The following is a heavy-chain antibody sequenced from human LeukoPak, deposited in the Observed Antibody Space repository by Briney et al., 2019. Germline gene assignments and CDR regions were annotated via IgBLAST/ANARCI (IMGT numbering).Heavy chain of an antibody. CDR3: ARGILPAATDAFDI. V-gene: IGHV3-9*01. CDR2: ISWNSGSK. J-gene: IGHJ3*02. CDR1: GFTFDEYA. Sequence: GGSLRLSCAASGFTFDEYAMHWVRQAPGKGLEWVSGISWNSGSKGYAGSVKGRFTISRDNARNSLYLQMNSLRAEDTAVYYCARGILPAATDAFDIWGQGTMVTVSS. D-gene: IGHD3-3*02.